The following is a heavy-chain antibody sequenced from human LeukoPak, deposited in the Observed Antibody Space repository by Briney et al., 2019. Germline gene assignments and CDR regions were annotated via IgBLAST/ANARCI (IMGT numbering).Heavy chain of an antibody. D-gene: IGHD3-22*01. Sequence: SETLSLTCAVSGGSISSSNWWSWVRQPPGKGLEWIGEIYHSGSTNYNPSLKSRVTISVDKFKNQFSLKLSSVTAADTAVYYCARKGGYYDSSGYYYDYDAFDIWGQGTMVTVSS. CDR1: GGSISSSNW. CDR2: IYHSGST. V-gene: IGHV4-4*02. CDR3: ARKGGYYDSSGYYYDYDAFDI. J-gene: IGHJ3*02.